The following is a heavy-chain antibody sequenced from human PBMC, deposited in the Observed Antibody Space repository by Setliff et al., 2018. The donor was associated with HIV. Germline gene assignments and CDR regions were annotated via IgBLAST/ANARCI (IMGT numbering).Heavy chain of an antibody. CDR2: ISSSGETI. CDR3: AKDRWGGKPYYFDY. D-gene: IGHD7-27*01. J-gene: IGHJ4*02. V-gene: IGHV3-11*04. Sequence: GGSLRLSCAASGFRINNYDMNWVRQAPGKGLEWISHISSSGETIYYADSVRGRFTISRDNAKNSLYLQMNSLRAEDTAVYYCAKDRWGGKPYYFDYWGQGTLVTVSS. CDR1: GFRINNYD.